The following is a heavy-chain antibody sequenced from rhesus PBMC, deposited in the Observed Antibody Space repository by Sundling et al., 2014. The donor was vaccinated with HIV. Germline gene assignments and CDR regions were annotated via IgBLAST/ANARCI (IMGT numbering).Heavy chain of an antibody. Sequence: QVQLQESGPEVVKPSETLSLTCAVSGGSISDSYRWSWIRQPPGKGLEWIGYIYGSTSTNYNPSLESRVTISKDTSKNQFSLKLTSVTAADTAVYYCARDNPADSGLDSWGQGVVVTVSS. V-gene: IGHV4S10*01. CDR1: GGSISDSYR. J-gene: IGHJ6*01. CDR2: IYGSTST. CDR3: ARDNPADSGLDS.